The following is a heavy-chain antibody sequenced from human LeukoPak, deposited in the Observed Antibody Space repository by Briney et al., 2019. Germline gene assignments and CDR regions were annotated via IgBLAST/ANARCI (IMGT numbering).Heavy chain of an antibody. CDR1: GFTFSSYA. CDR3: ARERRYSSSWYSYSSGWYLDY. Sequence: GGSLRLSCAASGFTFSSYALHWVRQAPGKGLEWVAVISYDGSNKYYADSVKGRFTISRDNSKNTLYLQMNSLRAEDTAVYYCARERRYSSSWYSYSSGWYLDYWGQGTLVTVSS. D-gene: IGHD6-13*01. V-gene: IGHV3-30*04. J-gene: IGHJ4*02. CDR2: ISYDGSNK.